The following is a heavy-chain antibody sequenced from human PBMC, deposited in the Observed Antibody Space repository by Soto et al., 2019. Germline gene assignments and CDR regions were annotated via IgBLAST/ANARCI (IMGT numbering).Heavy chain of an antibody. D-gene: IGHD3-10*01. CDR3: ATNYGSGSTHFDY. CDR1: EGTFNSYT. V-gene: IGHV1-69*02. CDR2: VIPILGMA. Sequence: QVQLVQSGAEVKKPGSSVKVSCTASEGTFNSYTISWVRQAPGQGLEWMGRVIPILGMANFAQKFQGRVMITADKSTSTAYMVLSSLRSDYTDVYYCATNYGSGSTHFDYWGQGTLVTVSS. J-gene: IGHJ4*02.